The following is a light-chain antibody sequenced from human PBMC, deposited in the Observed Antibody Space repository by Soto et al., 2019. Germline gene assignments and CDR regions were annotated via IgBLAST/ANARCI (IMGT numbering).Light chain of an antibody. CDR3: SSYTSSSAPMV. CDR1: TSNVGGYNY. CDR2: DVT. V-gene: IGLV2-14*03. Sequence: QSALTQPASVSGSPGQSITISCSGITSNVGGYNYGSWYQQHPGKAPKLMIYDVTNPPSGVSNRFCGSKSGNTASLTISGLQAEDEDDYCCSSYTSSSAPMVFGGGTQLTVL. J-gene: IGLJ2*01.